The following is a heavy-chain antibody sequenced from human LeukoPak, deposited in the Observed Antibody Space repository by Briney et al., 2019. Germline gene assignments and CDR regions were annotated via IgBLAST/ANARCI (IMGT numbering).Heavy chain of an antibody. CDR3: ARVRFWSGYYTGADY. Sequence: SETLSLTCTVSGGSISSYYWSWIRQPAGKGLEWIGRIYTSGSTNYNPSLKSRVTISVDTSKNQFSLKLSSVTAADTAVYYCARVRFWSGYYTGADYWGQGTLVTVSS. CDR2: IYTSGST. D-gene: IGHD3-3*01. J-gene: IGHJ4*02. V-gene: IGHV4-4*07. CDR1: GGSISSYY.